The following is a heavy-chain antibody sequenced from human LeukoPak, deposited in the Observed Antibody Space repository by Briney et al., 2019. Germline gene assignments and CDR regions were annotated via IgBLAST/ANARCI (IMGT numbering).Heavy chain of an antibody. CDR1: GYTLTELS. CDR3: ARVPSSNWNYVGFDY. J-gene: IGHJ4*02. D-gene: IGHD1-7*01. CDR2: INPSGGST. V-gene: IGHV1-46*01. Sequence: ASAKVSCKVSGYTLTELSMHWVRQAPGQGLEWMGIINPSGGSTSYAQKFQGRVTMTRDMSTSTVYMELSSLRSEDTAVYYCARVPSSNWNYVGFDYWGQGTLVTVSS.